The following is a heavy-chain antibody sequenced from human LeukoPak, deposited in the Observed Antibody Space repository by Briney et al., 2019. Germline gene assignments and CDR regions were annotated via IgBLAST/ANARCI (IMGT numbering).Heavy chain of an antibody. CDR2: INWNSDRI. V-gene: IGHV3-9*01. Sequence: GRSLRLSCAASGFIFGDYGMYWVRQAPGKGLEWVSGINWNSDRIGYADSVKGRFTISRDNAKNSLYMQMNSVRAEDTALYYCARASYYYDTSGLGAFDVWGQGT. CDR3: ARASYYYDTSGLGAFDV. J-gene: IGHJ3*01. CDR1: GFIFGDYG. D-gene: IGHD3-22*01.